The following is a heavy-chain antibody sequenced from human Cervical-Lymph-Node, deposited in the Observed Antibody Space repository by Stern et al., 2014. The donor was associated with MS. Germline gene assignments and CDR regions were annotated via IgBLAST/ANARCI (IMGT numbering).Heavy chain of an antibody. V-gene: IGHV1-69*01. J-gene: IGHJ6*02. Sequence: QLVQSGAEVKKPGSSVKVSCKASGGTFSSYAISWVRQAPGQGLEWMGGIIPIFCTANYAQKFQGRVTITADESTSTAYMELSSLRSEDTAVYYCARDGRDGYNYYYYYGMDVWGQGTTVTVSS. CDR2: IIPIFCTA. D-gene: IGHD5-24*01. CDR3: ARDGRDGYNYYYYYGMDV. CDR1: GGTFSSYA.